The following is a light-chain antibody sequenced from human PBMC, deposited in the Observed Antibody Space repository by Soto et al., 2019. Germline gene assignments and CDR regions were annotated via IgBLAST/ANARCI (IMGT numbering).Light chain of an antibody. J-gene: IGKJ1*01. CDR1: QFVSSN. CDR3: QQYGSSGT. V-gene: IGKV3D-15*01. Sequence: EIVMTQSPVTLSVSPGERATLSCRASQFVSSNLAWYQQKPGQAPRLLIYGASTRATGIPARFSGSGSGTEFTLTISNLQSEDFAVYFCQQYGSSGTFGQGTKVEIK. CDR2: GAS.